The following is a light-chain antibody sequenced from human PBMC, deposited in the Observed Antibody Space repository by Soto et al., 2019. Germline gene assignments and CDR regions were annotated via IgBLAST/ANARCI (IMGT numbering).Light chain of an antibody. CDR1: QSVSHNH. J-gene: IGKJ2*01. CDR3: QDYGSSPYT. V-gene: IGKV3-20*01. Sequence: EIVLTQSPGTLSLSPGERATLSCRASQSVSHNHLAWYQQKPGQAPRLLIYVASNRATAFPDRFSGSGSGTDFTLTIIRLEPEDFAVYYCQDYGSSPYTFGQGTKLEIK. CDR2: VAS.